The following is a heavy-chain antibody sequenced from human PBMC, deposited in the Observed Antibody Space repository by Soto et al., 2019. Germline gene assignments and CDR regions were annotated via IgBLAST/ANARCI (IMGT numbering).Heavy chain of an antibody. V-gene: IGHV4-38-2*01. D-gene: IGHD3-22*01. CDR3: ERVGPWVPDYYDSSPYTFENWFDP. Sequence: SETLSLTCAVSGSSISSGYYCGWLRQPPVKGLECIVSIYHGGISYYNRSLNSRVTLSIDMTNNHVSLILNSVTAADTAVYYCERVGPWVPDYYDSSPYTFENWFDPGGQGTLVHVSS. J-gene: IGHJ5*02. CDR2: IYHGGIS. CDR1: GSSISSGYY.